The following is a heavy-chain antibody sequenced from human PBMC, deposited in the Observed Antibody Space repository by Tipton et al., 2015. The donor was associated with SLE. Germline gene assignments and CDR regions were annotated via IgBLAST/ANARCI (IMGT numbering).Heavy chain of an antibody. D-gene: IGHD6-13*01. V-gene: IGHV3-11*06. CDR3: ARDPSPSGIAAAGDY. J-gene: IGHJ4*02. Sequence: GRFTISRDNAKNSLYLQMNSLRAEDTAVYYCARDPSPSGIAAAGDYWGQGTLVTVSS.